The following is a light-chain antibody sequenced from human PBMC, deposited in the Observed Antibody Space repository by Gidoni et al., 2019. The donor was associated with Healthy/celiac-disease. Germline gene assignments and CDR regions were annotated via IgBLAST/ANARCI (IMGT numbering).Light chain of an antibody. Sequence: ELVLTKSPGTLSLSPGERATLSCRASQSVSSSYLAWYQQKPGQAPRLLIYGASSRATGIPDRFSGSGSGTDFTLTISRLEPEDFAVYYCQQYGSSPFTFXHXTKVDIK. J-gene: IGKJ3*01. CDR1: QSVSSSY. CDR2: GAS. CDR3: QQYGSSPFT. V-gene: IGKV3-20*01.